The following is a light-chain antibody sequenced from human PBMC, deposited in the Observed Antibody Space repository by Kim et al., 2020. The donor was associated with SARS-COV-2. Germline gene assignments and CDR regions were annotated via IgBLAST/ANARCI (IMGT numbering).Light chain of an antibody. CDR3: QQYDNLPFT. J-gene: IGKJ3*01. CDR2: DAS. V-gene: IGKV1-33*01. CDR1: QDISKY. Sequence: ASVGDRVTITCQASQDISKYLNWYQQKPGKAPKLLIYDASNLKTGVPSRFSGSGSGTDFTFPISSLQPEDIATYYCQQYDNLPFTFGPGTKVDIK.